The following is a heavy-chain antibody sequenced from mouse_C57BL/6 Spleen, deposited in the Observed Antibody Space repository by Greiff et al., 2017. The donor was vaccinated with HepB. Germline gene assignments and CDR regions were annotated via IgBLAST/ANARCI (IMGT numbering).Heavy chain of an antibody. CDR2: IYPGDGDT. CDR1: GYAFSSYW. J-gene: IGHJ1*03. D-gene: IGHD1-1*01. Sequence: VQLQQSGAELVKPGASVKISCKASGYAFSSYWMNWVKQRPGKGLEWIGQIYPGDGDTNYNGKFKGKATLTADKSSSTAYMQLSSLTSEDSAVYFCAEGYYGSSCWYFDVWGTGTTVTVSS. V-gene: IGHV1-80*01. CDR3: AEGYYGSSCWYFDV.